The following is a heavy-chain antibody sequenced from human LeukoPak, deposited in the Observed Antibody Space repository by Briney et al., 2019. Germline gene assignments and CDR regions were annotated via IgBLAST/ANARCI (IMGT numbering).Heavy chain of an antibody. V-gene: IGHV4-31*03. CDR1: GGSISSGGYY. CDR3: ARVRRVDLNSY. Sequence: SETLSLTCTVSGGSISSGGYYWSWIRQHPGKGLEWIGYIYYSGSTYYNPSLKSRVTMSVDTSKNQFSLKLSSVTAADTAVYYCARVRRVDLNSYWGQGTLVTVSS. D-gene: IGHD4-23*01. CDR2: IYYSGST. J-gene: IGHJ4*02.